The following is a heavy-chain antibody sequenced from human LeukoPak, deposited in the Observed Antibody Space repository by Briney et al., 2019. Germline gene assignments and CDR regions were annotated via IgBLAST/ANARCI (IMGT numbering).Heavy chain of an antibody. CDR3: AKLLGSSSSQTY. Sequence: GGSLSLSCAASRFTFSSNAMSWVRQAPGKGLEWVAVISYDGSNKYYADSVKGRFTISRDNSKNTLYLQMNSLRAEDTAVYYCAKLLGSSSSQTYWGQGTLVTVSS. CDR1: RFTFSSNA. J-gene: IGHJ4*02. D-gene: IGHD6-6*01. V-gene: IGHV3-30*18. CDR2: ISYDGSNK.